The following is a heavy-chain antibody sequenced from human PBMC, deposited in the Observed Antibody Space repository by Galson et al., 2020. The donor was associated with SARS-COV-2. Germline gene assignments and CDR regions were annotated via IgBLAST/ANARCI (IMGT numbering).Heavy chain of an antibody. CDR1: GGSISSYY. V-gene: IGHV4-4*07. CDR3: AGGFHPSYCMDV. J-gene: IGHJ6*02. Sequence: ETSENLSLTCSVSGGSISSYYWSWIRQPAGKGLEWIGHVFTSGTINYNPSLKSRVTMSVDTSTNQVSLKLTSVTAADTAVYYCAGGFHPSYCMDVWGQGTTVTVSS. CDR2: VFTSGTI.